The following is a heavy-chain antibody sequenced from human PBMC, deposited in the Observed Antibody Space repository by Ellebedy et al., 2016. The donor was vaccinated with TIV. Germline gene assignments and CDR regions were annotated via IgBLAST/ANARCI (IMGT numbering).Heavy chain of an antibody. J-gene: IGHJ4*02. D-gene: IGHD6-6*01. V-gene: IGHV3-43D*03. CDR1: GFTFDDYA. Sequence: GESLKISCAASGFTFDDYAMHWVRQAPGKGLEWVSLITWNGGRSYYADSMKGRFTISIDNSKNSLYLQMNSLRLEDTALYYCAKDRHLVDGSFDSWGRGTLVTVSS. CDR2: ITWNGGRS. CDR3: AKDRHLVDGSFDS.